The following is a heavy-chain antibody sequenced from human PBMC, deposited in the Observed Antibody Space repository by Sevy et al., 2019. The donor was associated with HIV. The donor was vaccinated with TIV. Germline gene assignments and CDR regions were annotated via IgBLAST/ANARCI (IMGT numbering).Heavy chain of an antibody. V-gene: IGHV3-7*01. D-gene: IGHD6-13*01. Sequence: GGSLRLSCAASGFTFSNHWMSWVRQAPGKGLEWEAKINQDGSEKYYVDSVKGRFTIYRDNAKNSLYLQVNSLRTEDTALYYCARYSSTWYVAFDIWGRGTMVTVSS. CDR3: ARYSSTWYVAFDI. CDR1: GFTFSNHW. J-gene: IGHJ3*02. CDR2: INQDGSEK.